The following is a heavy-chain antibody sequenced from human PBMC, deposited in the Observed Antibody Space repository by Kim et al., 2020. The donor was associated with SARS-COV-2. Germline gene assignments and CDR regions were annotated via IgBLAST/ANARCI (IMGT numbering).Heavy chain of an antibody. V-gene: IGHV4-59*01. D-gene: IGHD6-19*01. Sequence: PSLKSRVTISVDTSKNQFSLKLSSVTAADTAVYYCARWIAVAATRWFDPWGQGTLVTVSS. J-gene: IGHJ5*02. CDR3: ARWIAVAATRWFDP.